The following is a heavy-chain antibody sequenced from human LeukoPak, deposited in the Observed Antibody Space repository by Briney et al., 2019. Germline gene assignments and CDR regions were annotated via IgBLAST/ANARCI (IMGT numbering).Heavy chain of an antibody. CDR2: IYSSGST. CDR1: GGSINSYF. Sequence: SETLSLTCTISGGSINSYFWSWIRQPAGKGLEWIGRIYSSGSTNYNSSLKSRVSMSVDTSKNQFSLRLSSVTAADTAVCYCARDVYDYGDYTIDYWGQGTLVTVSS. D-gene: IGHD4-17*01. CDR3: ARDVYDYGDYTIDY. J-gene: IGHJ4*02. V-gene: IGHV4-4*07.